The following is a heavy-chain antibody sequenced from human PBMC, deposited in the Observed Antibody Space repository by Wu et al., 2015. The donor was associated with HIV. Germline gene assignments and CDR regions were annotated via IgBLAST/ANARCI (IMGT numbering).Heavy chain of an antibody. CDR1: GYTFTGYY. J-gene: IGHJ4*02. D-gene: IGHD3-22*01. CDR2: INPNSGGT. CDR3: ARVAEEVGLLRGYYFDY. Sequence: PGASVKVSCKASGYTFTGYYMHWVRQAPGQGLEWMGWINPNSGGTNYAQKFQGRVTMTRDTSISTAYIELSRLRSDDTAVYYCARVAEEVGLLRGYYFDYWGQGTLVTVSS. V-gene: IGHV1-2*02.